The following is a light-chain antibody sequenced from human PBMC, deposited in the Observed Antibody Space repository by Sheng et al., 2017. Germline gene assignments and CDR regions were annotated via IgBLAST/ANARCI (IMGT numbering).Light chain of an antibody. CDR3: QQYNNWPPLT. CDR1: QSISSW. CDR2: KAS. V-gene: IGKV1-5*03. Sequence: DIQMTQFPSTLSASVGDRVTITCRASQSISSWLAWYQQKPGKAPNFLIYKASYLESGVPSRFSGSGSGTEFSLTISSLQPDDIATYYCQQYNNWPPLTFGGGTKVEIK. J-gene: IGKJ4*01.